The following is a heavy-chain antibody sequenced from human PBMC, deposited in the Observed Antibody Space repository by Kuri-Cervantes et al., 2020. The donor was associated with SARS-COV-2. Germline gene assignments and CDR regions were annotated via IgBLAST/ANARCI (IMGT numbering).Heavy chain of an antibody. CDR2: ISSSSSCI. Sequence: GESLKTSCAASGFTFSSYSMNWVRQAPGKGLEWVSSISSSSSCIYYADSVKGRFTISRDNAKNSLYLQMNSLRAEDTAVYYCARASRGYSYGNYYYYMDVWGKGTTVTVSS. CDR3: ARASRGYSYGNYYYYMDV. V-gene: IGHV3-21*01. CDR1: GFTFSSYS. D-gene: IGHD5-18*01. J-gene: IGHJ6*03.